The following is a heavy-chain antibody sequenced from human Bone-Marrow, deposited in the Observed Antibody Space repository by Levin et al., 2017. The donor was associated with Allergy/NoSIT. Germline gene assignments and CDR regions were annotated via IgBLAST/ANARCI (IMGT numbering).Heavy chain of an antibody. Sequence: GGSLRLSCAASGFTFRSYWMSWVRQAPGKGLEWVANIKQDGSETHYVDSVKGRFTISRDNAGNSLYLQMNSLRDEDTAVYYCARALNEIYCTRTSCNVNWFDPWGQGTLVIVSS. J-gene: IGHJ5*02. CDR2: IKQDGSET. CDR1: GFTFRSYW. CDR3: ARALNEIYCTRTSCNVNWFDP. V-gene: IGHV3-7*01. D-gene: IGHD2-2*01.